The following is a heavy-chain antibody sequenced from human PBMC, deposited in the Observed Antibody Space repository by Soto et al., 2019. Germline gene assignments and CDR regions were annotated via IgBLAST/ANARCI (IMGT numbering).Heavy chain of an antibody. V-gene: IGHV1-69*12. CDR1: GGTFSSYA. Sequence: QVQLVQSGAEVKKPGSSVKVSCKASGGTFSSYAISWVRQAPGQGLEWMGGIIPIFGTANYAQKFQGRVMITADESTSTAYMELSSLRSEDTAVYYCARDVMITFGGVIVLSHLDYWGQGTLVTVSS. CDR3: ARDVMITFGGVIVLSHLDY. J-gene: IGHJ4*02. CDR2: IIPIFGTA. D-gene: IGHD3-16*02.